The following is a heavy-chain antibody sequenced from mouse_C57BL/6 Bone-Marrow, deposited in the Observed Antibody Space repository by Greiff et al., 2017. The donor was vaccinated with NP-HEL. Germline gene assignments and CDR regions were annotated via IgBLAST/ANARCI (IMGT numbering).Heavy chain of an antibody. CDR3: ARATYYDYDGAMDY. CDR1: GYTFTDYY. J-gene: IGHJ4*01. V-gene: IGHV1-26*01. CDR2: INPNNGGT. D-gene: IGHD2-4*01. Sequence: EVQLQQSGPELVKPGASVKISCKASGYTFTDYYVNWVKQSHGKSLEWIGDINPNNGGTSYNQKFKGKATLTVDKSSSTASMELRSLTSEDSAVYYCARATYYDYDGAMDYWGQGTSVTVSS.